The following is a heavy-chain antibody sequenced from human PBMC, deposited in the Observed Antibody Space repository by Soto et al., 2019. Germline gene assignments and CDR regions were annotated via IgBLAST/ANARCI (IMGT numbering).Heavy chain of an antibody. CDR2: IIPRFGTT. CDR1: GGTFSSYG. CDR3: AIGAGGTYSWFDS. Sequence: QVHLVQSGAEVKKPGSSVKVSCKASGGTFSSYGINWVRQAPGQGLEWMAGIIPRFGTTYHAQKFKGRVTLLAAEPTTTVSIELSTLSSDDTPVYYCAIGAGGTYSWFDSWCQGTLVSVSS. V-gene: IGHV1-69*19. J-gene: IGHJ5*01. D-gene: IGHD1-26*01.